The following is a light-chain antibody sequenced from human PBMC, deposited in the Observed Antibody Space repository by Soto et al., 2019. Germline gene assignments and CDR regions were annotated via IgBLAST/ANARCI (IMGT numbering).Light chain of an antibody. V-gene: IGKV1-39*01. CDR1: QSITTF. Sequence: DIQMTQSPSSLSASVGDRVTITCRASQSITTFLSWYHQKPGRAPNLLIYGASSLRSGVPSRFSGRGSGTDFTLTITSLQPEDFGTYYCQQSYSASITFGQGTRLDVK. CDR2: GAS. CDR3: QQSYSASIT. J-gene: IGKJ5*01.